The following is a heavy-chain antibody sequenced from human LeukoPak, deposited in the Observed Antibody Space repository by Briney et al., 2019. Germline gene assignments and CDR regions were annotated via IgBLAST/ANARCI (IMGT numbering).Heavy chain of an antibody. CDR2: IYSGGSK. D-gene: IGHD2-2*02. V-gene: IGHV3-66*01. CDR1: GFTVSSNY. J-gene: IGHJ4*02. CDR3: ARDLDPLYCSSTSCYNY. Sequence: PGGSLRLSCAASGFTVSSNYMSWVRQAPGKGREWVSVIYSGGSKYYADSVKGRFTISRDNSKNTLYLQMNSLRAEDTAVYYCARDLDPLYCSSTSCYNYWGQGTLVTVSS.